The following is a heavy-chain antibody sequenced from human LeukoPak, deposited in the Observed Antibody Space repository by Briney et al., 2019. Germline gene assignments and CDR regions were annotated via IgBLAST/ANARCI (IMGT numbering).Heavy chain of an antibody. Sequence: GGSLRLSCAASGFTFDDYAMHWVRQAPGKGLEWVSGLSWNSRNIAYADSVKGRFTISRDNAKNSLYLQMNSLRAEDTALYYCVKGVPSNSGWYPWDYWGQGTLVTVSS. CDR2: LSWNSRNI. CDR3: VKGVPSNSGWYPWDY. V-gene: IGHV3-9*01. D-gene: IGHD6-19*01. CDR1: GFTFDDYA. J-gene: IGHJ4*02.